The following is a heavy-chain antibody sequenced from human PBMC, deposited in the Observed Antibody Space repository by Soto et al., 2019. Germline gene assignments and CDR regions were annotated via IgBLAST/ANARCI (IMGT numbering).Heavy chain of an antibody. V-gene: IGHV4-38-2*01. D-gene: IGHD4-17*01. J-gene: IGHJ4*02. CDR3: ARVSDGTTDY. CDR1: GYSISSGYY. Sequence: SETLSLTCAVSGYSISSGYYWGWIRQPPGKGLEWIGSIYHSGSTYYNPSLKSRVTISVDTSKNQFSLKLSSVTAADTAVYYCARVSDGTTDYWGQGTLVTVSS. CDR2: IYHSGST.